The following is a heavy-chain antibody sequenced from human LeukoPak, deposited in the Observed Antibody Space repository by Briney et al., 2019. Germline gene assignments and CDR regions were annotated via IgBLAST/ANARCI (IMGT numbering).Heavy chain of an antibody. CDR3: AKDQADY. CDR1: GFTFSSYG. V-gene: IGHV3-30*18. Sequence: GGSLRLSCAASGFTFSSYGMHWVRQAPGKGLEWVAVISYDGSNKYYADSVKGRFTISRDNSKNTLYLQMNSLRAEDTAVYYCAKDQADYWGQGTLVTVSS. CDR2: ISYDGSNK. J-gene: IGHJ4*02.